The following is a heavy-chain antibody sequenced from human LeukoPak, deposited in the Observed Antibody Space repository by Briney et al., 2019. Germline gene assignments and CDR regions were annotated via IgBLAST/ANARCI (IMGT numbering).Heavy chain of an antibody. Sequence: VASVKASCKASGYTFTSYDINWVRQATGQGLEWMGWMNPNSGNTGYAQKFQGRVTITRNTSISTAYMELSSLRSEDTAVYYCARGRGSRYADYYYYYMDVWGKGTTVTVSS. CDR3: ARGRGSRYADYYYYYMDV. V-gene: IGHV1-8*03. D-gene: IGHD2-2*01. CDR2: MNPNSGNT. J-gene: IGHJ6*03. CDR1: GYTFTSYD.